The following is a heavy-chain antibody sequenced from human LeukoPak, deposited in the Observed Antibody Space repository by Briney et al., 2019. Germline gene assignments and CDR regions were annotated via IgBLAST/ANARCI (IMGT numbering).Heavy chain of an antibody. CDR3: AKGGYDYVEIGYFDF. CDR1: GFTFRSYA. V-gene: IGHV3-23*01. D-gene: IGHD5-12*01. J-gene: IGHJ4*02. Sequence: GGSLRLSCAASGFTFRSYAMTWVRQAPGKGLEWVSVNIGSSGSTFYADSVKGRFTISRDNSKNTLYLQMNSLRDEDTAVYYCAKGGYDYVEIGYFDFWGQGTLVTVSS. CDR2: NIGSSGST.